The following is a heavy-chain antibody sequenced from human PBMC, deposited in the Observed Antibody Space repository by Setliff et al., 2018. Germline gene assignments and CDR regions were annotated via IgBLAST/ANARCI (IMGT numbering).Heavy chain of an antibody. D-gene: IGHD4-17*01. Sequence: ASVKVSCKASGYTFTSYAMHWVRQAPGQRLEWMGWINAGNGNTKYSQKFQGRVTMTEDTSTDTAYMELSSLRSEDTAVYYCARQIDYGDFQYFDYWGQGTLVTVSS. V-gene: IGHV1-3*01. CDR1: GYTFTSYA. J-gene: IGHJ4*02. CDR2: INAGNGNT. CDR3: ARQIDYGDFQYFDY.